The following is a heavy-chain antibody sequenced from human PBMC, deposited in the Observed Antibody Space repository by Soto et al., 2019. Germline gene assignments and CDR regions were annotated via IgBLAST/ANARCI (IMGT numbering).Heavy chain of an antibody. D-gene: IGHD3-16*01. CDR3: ARHDNLVVTRGISYYYGLDV. Sequence: XDSLKVSWKFSGYSFTNYLIALVLQLPGKGLEWMGMIYPGDSDTKYSPPFQGQVTISTDKSISTAFLQWSSLKASDTAMYYCARHDNLVVTRGISYYYGLDVWGQGTTVTVPS. CDR1: GYSFTNYL. CDR2: IYPGDSDT. V-gene: IGHV5-51*01. J-gene: IGHJ6*02.